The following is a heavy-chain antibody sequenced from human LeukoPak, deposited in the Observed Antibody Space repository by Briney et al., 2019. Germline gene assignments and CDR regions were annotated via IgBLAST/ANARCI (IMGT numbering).Heavy chain of an antibody. D-gene: IGHD4-17*01. V-gene: IGHV4-59*01. CDR2: IYYSGNS. Sequence: SETLSLTCTVSSGSISGYFWSWVRQPPGKGPEYIGYIYYSGNSDYNPSLKGRVTMSVDTSRNQFSLNLSPVTAADTAVYYCARLSRRSTVTDYYFEYWGQGVLVIVSS. CDR3: ARLSRRSTVTDYYFEY. CDR1: SGSISGYF. J-gene: IGHJ4*02.